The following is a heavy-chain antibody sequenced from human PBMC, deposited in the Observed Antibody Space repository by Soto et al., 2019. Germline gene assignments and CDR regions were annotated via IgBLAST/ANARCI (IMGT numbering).Heavy chain of an antibody. CDR3: ARYYSNPREGYMDV. Sequence: SETLSLTCAVSSGSISSSNWWSWVRQPPGKGLEWIGEIYHSGSTNYNPSLKSRVTISVDKSKNQFSLKLSSVTAADTAVYYCARYYSNPREGYMDVWGKGTTVTVSS. CDR2: IYHSGST. V-gene: IGHV4-4*02. CDR1: SGSISSSNW. D-gene: IGHD4-4*01. J-gene: IGHJ6*03.